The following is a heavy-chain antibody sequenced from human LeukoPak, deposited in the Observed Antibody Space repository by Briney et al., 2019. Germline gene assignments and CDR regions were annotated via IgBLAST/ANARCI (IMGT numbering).Heavy chain of an antibody. CDR3: ARETSQKGAHYMDV. Sequence: SETLSLTCAVYGGSFSGYYWSWIRQPPGKGLKWIGEINHSGSTNYNPSLKSRATISVDTSKNQFSLKLSSVTAADTAVYYCARETSQKGAHYMDVWGKGTTITISS. V-gene: IGHV4-34*01. J-gene: IGHJ6*03. CDR2: INHSGST. D-gene: IGHD3-16*01. CDR1: GGSFSGYY.